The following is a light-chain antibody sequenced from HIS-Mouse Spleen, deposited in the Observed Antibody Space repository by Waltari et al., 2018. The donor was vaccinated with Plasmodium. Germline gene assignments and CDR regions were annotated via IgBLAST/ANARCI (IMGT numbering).Light chain of an antibody. CDR1: SSDVGGCNY. CDR3: CSYAGSYTWV. CDR2: DLS. J-gene: IGLJ3*02. V-gene: IGLV2-11*01. Sequence: QSALTQPRLVSGSPGQSVTISCTGTSSDVGGCNYVFCYQQHPGKAPKLMIYDLSKRPSGVPDRFSGSKSGNTASLTISGLQAEDEADYYCCSYAGSYTWVFGGGTKLTVL.